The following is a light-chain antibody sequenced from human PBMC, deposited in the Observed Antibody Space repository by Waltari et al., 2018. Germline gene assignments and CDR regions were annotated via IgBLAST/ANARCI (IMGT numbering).Light chain of an antibody. CDR2: GAS. Sequence: EIVLTQSPGTLSLSPGETATLSCRASQSVRGTLAWYQQKPGQAPRLLIYGASGRATGIPDMFSGSGYGTDFSLTISRLEPEYFAVYYCQHYVRLPATFGQGTRVEIK. J-gene: IGKJ1*01. CDR3: QHYVRLPAT. CDR1: QSVRGT. V-gene: IGKV3-20*01.